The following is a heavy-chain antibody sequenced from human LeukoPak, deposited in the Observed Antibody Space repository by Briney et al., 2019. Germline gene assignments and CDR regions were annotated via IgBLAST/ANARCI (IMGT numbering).Heavy chain of an antibody. J-gene: IGHJ4*02. CDR1: GFTFSSYA. V-gene: IGHV3-23*01. Sequence: GGPLRLSCAASGFTFSSYAMSWVRQASGKGLEWVSAISGSGGSTYYADSVKGRFTISRDNSKNTLYLQMNSLRAEDTAVYYCAKHSWIQLWLDWGQGTLVTVSS. CDR3: AKHSWIQLWLD. D-gene: IGHD5-18*01. CDR2: ISGSGGST.